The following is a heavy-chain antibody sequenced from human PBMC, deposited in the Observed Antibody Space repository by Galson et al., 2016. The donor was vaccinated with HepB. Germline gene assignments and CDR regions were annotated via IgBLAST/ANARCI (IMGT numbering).Heavy chain of an antibody. CDR1: GGSISSNIYY. CDR3: ARAAGHEYYFYGMEV. J-gene: IGHJ6*02. D-gene: IGHD6-13*01. V-gene: IGHV4-39*01. CDR2: VYYSGST. Sequence: SETLSLTCTVSGGSISSNIYYWGWIRQPPGKGLEWIGSVYYSGSTYYNPSLESRLSMSVDTSKNQFALTLTSVTAADTAVYYCARAAGHEYYFYGMEVWGQGTTVTVSS.